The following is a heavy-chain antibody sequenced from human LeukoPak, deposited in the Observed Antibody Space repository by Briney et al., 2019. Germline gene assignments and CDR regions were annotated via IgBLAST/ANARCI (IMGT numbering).Heavy chain of an antibody. CDR3: ARGGYCSGGSCYVQAFDI. V-gene: IGHV4-34*01. Sequence: PSETLSLTCAVYGGSFSGYYWSWIRQPPGKGLEWIGEINHSRSTNYNPSLKSRVTISVDTSKNQFSLKLSSVTAADTAVYYCARGGYCSGGSCYVQAFDIWGQGTMVTVSS. D-gene: IGHD2-15*01. CDR2: INHSRST. CDR1: GGSFSGYY. J-gene: IGHJ3*02.